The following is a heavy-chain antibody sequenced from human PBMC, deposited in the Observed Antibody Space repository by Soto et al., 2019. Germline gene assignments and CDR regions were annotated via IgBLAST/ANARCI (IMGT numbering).Heavy chain of an antibody. D-gene: IGHD3-16*01. CDR2: ISGSGGST. CDR1: GFTFSSYA. Sequence: WGVLRLSCAASGFTFSSYAMSWVRQAPGKGLEWVSAISGSGGSTYYADSVKGRFTISRDNSKNTLYLQMNSLRAEDTAVYYCAKGGIGYYYYYGMDVWGQGTTVTVSS. J-gene: IGHJ6*02. CDR3: AKGGIGYYYYYGMDV. V-gene: IGHV3-23*01.